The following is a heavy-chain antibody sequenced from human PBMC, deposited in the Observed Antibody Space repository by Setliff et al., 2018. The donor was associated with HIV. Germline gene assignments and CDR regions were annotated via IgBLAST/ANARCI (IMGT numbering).Heavy chain of an antibody. Sequence: SETLSLTCTVYGGFIKNSSYYWGWIRQPPGKGLEWIGSIYYSGTTYYDPSLKSRITISVDTSKNQFSLKVNSVTAADTAVYYCAGPKERYYYGSGTNVREYYGMDVWGQGTTVTVSS. CDR3: AGPKERYYYGSGTNVREYYGMDV. CDR1: GGFIKNSSYY. V-gene: IGHV4-39*07. J-gene: IGHJ6*02. CDR2: IYYSGTT. D-gene: IGHD3-10*01.